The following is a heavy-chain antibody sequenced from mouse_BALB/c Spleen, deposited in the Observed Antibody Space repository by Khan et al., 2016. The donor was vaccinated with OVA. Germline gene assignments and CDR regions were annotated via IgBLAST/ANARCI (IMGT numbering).Heavy chain of an antibody. CDR1: GYTFPDYE. Sequence: QVRLQQSGAELVRPGASVTLSCKASGYTFPDYELHWVKQTPVHGLEWIGVIDPKTGVTAYNQKFKGKATLTADKSSSTAYMELRSLTSEDSAVCYCTRSTFAYWGQGTLVIVSA. CDR2: IDPKTGVT. CDR3: TRSTFAY. V-gene: IGHV1-15*01. J-gene: IGHJ3*01.